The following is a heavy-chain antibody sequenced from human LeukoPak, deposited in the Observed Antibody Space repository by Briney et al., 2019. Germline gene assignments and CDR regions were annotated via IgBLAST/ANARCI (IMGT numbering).Heavy chain of an antibody. D-gene: IGHD6-19*01. Sequence: GRSLRLSCAASGFTFSSLGMHWVRQAPGRGLEWVALLSFDGNHQFYADSVKGRFTLSRDNFKNMVFLEMTSLRVEDTAVYYCARDWFDSGWYLDHWGQGALVTVSS. CDR3: ARDWFDSGWYLDH. CDR2: LSFDGNHQ. J-gene: IGHJ4*02. V-gene: IGHV3-30*03. CDR1: GFTFSSLG.